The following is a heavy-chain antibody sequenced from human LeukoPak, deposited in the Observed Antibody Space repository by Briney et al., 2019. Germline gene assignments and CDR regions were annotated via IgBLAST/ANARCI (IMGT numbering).Heavy chain of an antibody. D-gene: IGHD4-17*01. CDR2: FGISGTI. CDR3: AGYGVYPY. CDR1: GFTVSTYD. J-gene: IGHJ4*02. V-gene: IGHV3-69-1*01. Sequence: GGSLRLSCAASGFTVSTYDMHWVRQAPGAGPEWIAYFGISGTIYYADSVRGRFTTSRDNAKNSLFLQMNSLRVDDTAIYYCAGYGVYPYWGQGTPVTVSS.